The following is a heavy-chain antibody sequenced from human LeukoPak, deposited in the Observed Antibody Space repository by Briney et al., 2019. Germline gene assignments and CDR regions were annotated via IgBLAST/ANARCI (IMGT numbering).Heavy chain of an antibody. J-gene: IGHJ6*03. CDR2: IRYDGSNK. V-gene: IGHV3-30*02. D-gene: IGHD2-21*02. Sequence: PGGSLRLSCAASGFTFSSYGMHWVRQAPGKGLEWVAFIRYDGSNKYYADSVKGRFTISRDNSKNTLYLQMNSLRAEDTAVYYCAKDTDSGYYYYYMDVWGKGTTVTVSS. CDR1: GFTFSSYG. CDR3: AKDTDSGYYYYYMDV.